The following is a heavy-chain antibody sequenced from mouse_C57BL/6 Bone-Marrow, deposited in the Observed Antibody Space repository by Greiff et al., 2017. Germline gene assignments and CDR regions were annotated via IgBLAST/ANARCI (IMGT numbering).Heavy chain of an antibody. CDR3: ETLRGAY. CDR1: GYTFTSYG. CDR2: IYPRSGNT. V-gene: IGHV1-81*01. Sequence: QVQLQQSGAELARPGASVKLSCKASGYTFTSYGISWVKQRPGQGLEWIGEIYPRSGNTYYNEKFKGKATLTADKSSSTAYMELRSLTSEDSAVNFCETLRGAYWGQGTLVTVSA. D-gene: IGHD1-1*01. J-gene: IGHJ3*01.